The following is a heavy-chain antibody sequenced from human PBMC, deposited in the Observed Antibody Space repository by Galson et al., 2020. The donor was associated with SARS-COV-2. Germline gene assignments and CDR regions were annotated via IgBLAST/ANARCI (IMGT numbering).Heavy chain of an antibody. Sequence: SVKVSCKASGGTFSSYAISWVRQAPGQGLEWMGGIIPILGIANYAQKFQGRVTITADKSTSTAYMELSSLRSEDTAVYYCARIPTATYYDFWSGFDYYYYMDVWGKGTTVTVSS. J-gene: IGHJ6*03. V-gene: IGHV1-69*10. CDR1: GGTFSSYA. D-gene: IGHD3-3*01. CDR3: ARIPTATYYDFWSGFDYYYYMDV. CDR2: IIPILGIA.